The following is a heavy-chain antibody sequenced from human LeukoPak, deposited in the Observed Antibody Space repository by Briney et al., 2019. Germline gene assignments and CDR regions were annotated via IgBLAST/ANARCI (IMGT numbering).Heavy chain of an antibody. CDR2: IYYSGGT. J-gene: IGHJ4*02. CDR1: GGSISSGDYY. D-gene: IGHD5-12*01. V-gene: IGHV4-30-4*01. CDR3: AREREYSGYGSGGIVDY. Sequence: ASETLSLTCTVSGGSISSGDYYWSWIRQPPGKGLEWIGYIYYSGGTDYNPSLKSRVSISVDTSKSQFSLRLSSVTAADTAVYYCAREREYSGYGSGGIVDYWGQGTLVTVSS.